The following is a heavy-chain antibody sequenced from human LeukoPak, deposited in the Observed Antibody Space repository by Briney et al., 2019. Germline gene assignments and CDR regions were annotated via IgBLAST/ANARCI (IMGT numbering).Heavy chain of an antibody. V-gene: IGHV5-51*01. D-gene: IGHD5-18*01. Sequence: GESLKSSCKGSGSSFTNYWIGWVRQMPGKGPEWMGIINPGDADTRYSPSFQGQVTISADESISTAYLQWSSLKASDTAMYYCARHLRLWQNWFDPWGQGTLVTVSS. CDR1: GSSFTNYW. CDR2: INPGDADT. CDR3: ARHLRLWQNWFDP. J-gene: IGHJ5*02.